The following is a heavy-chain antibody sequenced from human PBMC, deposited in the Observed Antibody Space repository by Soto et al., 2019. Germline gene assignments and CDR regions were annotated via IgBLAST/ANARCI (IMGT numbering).Heavy chain of an antibody. CDR2: INWDDDK. Sequence: VSGPTLANPTHPLTLTCTFSGFSLSTRAMCVSWIRQSPGKALEWLALINWDDDKYYNTSLKTRLTISKDTSKNQVVLTMTNMDPVDTATYYCARIPGYYGSQSYTFFDYWGPGTLVTVSS. D-gene: IGHD3-10*01. CDR3: ARIPGYYGSQSYTFFDY. J-gene: IGHJ4*02. CDR1: GFSLSTRAMC. V-gene: IGHV2-70*12.